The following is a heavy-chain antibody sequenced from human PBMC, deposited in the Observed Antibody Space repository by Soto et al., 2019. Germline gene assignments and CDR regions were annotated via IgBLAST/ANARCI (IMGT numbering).Heavy chain of an antibody. CDR1: GFTFSSYG. CDR3: AKVTEYSSGWYARAFDI. V-gene: IGHV3-30*18. Sequence: GGSLRLSCAASGFTFSSYGMHWVRQAPGKGLEWVAVISYDGSNKYYADSVKGRFTISRDNSKNTLYLQMNSLRAEDTAVYYCAKVTEYSSGWYARAFDIWGQGTMVTVSS. CDR2: ISYDGSNK. J-gene: IGHJ3*02. D-gene: IGHD6-19*01.